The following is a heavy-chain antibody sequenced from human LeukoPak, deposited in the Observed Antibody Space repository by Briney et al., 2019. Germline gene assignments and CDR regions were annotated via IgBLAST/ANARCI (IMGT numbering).Heavy chain of an antibody. J-gene: IGHJ4*02. Sequence: ETLSLTCTVSGGSISSYYWTWIRQPPGKGLEWVSAISGSGGSTYYADSVKGRFTISRDNSKNTLYLQMNSLRAEDTAVYYCAREERLRWTAYWGQGTLVTVSS. CDR3: AREERLRWTAY. D-gene: IGHD4-23*01. CDR2: ISGSGGST. CDR1: GGSISSYY. V-gene: IGHV3-23*01.